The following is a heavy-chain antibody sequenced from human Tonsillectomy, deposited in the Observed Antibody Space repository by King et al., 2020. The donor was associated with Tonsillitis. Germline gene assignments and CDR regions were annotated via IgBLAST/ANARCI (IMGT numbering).Heavy chain of an antibody. D-gene: IGHD3-22*01. CDR1: GGSISSGGDY. CDR3: ARDHWYYDSSGYDAFDI. CDR2: IYYSWCT. Sequence: QLQESGPGLVKPSQTLSLTCTVSGGSISSGGDYGSLIRQHPGKGLEWIGYIYYSWCTYYNTSLKSRVPISVDTSKNQFSLKLSSVTAADTAVYYCARDHWYYDSSGYDAFDIWGQGTMVTVSS. V-gene: IGHV4-31*03. J-gene: IGHJ3*02.